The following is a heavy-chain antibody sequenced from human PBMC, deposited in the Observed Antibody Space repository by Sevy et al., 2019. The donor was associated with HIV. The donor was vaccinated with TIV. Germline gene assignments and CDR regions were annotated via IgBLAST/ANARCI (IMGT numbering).Heavy chain of an antibody. D-gene: IGHD2-8*01. CDR3: ASIVLMVYEYYGMDV. J-gene: IGHJ6*02. V-gene: IGHV3-30*04. CDR2: IPYDGSNK. Sequence: GGSLRLSCAASGFTFSSYAMHWVRQAPGKGLEWVAVIPYDGSNKYYADSVKGRFTISRDNSKNTLYLQMNSLRAEDTAVYYCASIVLMVYEYYGMDVWGQGTTVTVSS. CDR1: GFTFSSYA.